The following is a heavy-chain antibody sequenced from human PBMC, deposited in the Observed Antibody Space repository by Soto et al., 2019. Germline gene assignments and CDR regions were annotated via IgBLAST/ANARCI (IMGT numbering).Heavy chain of an antibody. J-gene: IGHJ6*03. Sequence: PGESLKTSRNGSGYSFTSYWIGWVRQMPGKGLEWMGIIYPGDSDTRYSPSFQSRVTMSADKSISTAYLQLSSLTASDTAMYYCARLYGTHTYYYSMDVWGKGTTVTVSS. D-gene: IGHD3-10*01. CDR3: ARLYGTHTYYYSMDV. V-gene: IGHV5-51*01. CDR2: IYPGDSDT. CDR1: GYSFTSYW.